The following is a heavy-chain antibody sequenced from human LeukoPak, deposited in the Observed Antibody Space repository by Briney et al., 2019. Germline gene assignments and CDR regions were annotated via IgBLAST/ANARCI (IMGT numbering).Heavy chain of an antibody. Sequence: NPGGSLRLSCAASGFTFSNGWMSWVRQAPGKGLEWVGRIKSKSERCTTDYAAPVKGRFTISRDGSTNTVYLHMNSLKTEDTAVYFCTSNLYCSTSSCYTLDNWGQGTLVAVSP. CDR1: GFTFSNGW. V-gene: IGHV3-15*01. CDR2: IKSKSERCTT. CDR3: TSNLYCSTSSCYTLDN. J-gene: IGHJ4*02. D-gene: IGHD2-2*02.